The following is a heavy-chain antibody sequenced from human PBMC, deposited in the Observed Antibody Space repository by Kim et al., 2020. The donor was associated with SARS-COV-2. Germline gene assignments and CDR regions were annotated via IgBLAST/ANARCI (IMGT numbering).Heavy chain of an antibody. J-gene: IGHJ6*02. V-gene: IGHV3-64*04. D-gene: IGHD3-10*01. Sequence: DPVKGRFTITRNNSKNTVYLQMNSLGAEDTAVYYCAKSNTGDYYYGMDVWGQGTTVTVYS. CDR3: AKSNTGDYYYGMDV.